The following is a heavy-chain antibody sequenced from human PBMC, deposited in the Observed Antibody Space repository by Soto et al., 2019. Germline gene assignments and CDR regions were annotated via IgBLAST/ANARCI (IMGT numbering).Heavy chain of an antibody. CDR2: IKSKADGETK. CDR1: GVTCSHAR. V-gene: IGHV3-15*01. J-gene: IGHJ5*02. CDR3: CVIKRRDQYSTSGYWFDP. D-gene: IGHD4-4*01. Sequence: GSVRLYCAASGVTCSHARMSWVRQAPGKGLEWVGRIKSKADGETKDYGAPVRGRFTISRDDSQDILYLHMNSLRIEDTAVYYCCVIKRRDQYSTSGYWFDPWGPGTLVTVSS.